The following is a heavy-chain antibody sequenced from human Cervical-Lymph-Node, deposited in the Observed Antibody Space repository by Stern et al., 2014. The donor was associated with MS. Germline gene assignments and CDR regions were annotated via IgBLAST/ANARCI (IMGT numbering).Heavy chain of an antibody. CDR3: ARDRGFVGTLDY. D-gene: IGHD1-14*01. CDR2: INPSAGGT. V-gene: IGHV1-46*02. CDR1: RYNFNNYY. Sequence: QVQLVQSGAEVKKPGASVTISCKTSRYNFNNYYIHWVRQAPGQGLEWMGMINPSAGGTHHARRFQGRLTMTRDTSTNTLYMELSSLRFEDTALYFCARDRGFVGTLDYWGQGTLVTVSS. J-gene: IGHJ4*02.